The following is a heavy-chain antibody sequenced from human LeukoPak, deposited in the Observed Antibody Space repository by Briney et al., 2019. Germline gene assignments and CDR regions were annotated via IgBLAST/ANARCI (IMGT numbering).Heavy chain of an antibody. J-gene: IGHJ4*02. V-gene: IGHV4-39*01. Sequence: KASETLSLTCTVSGGSISSYYWGWIRRPPGKGLEWIGSIYYSGSTYYNPSLKSRVTISVDTSKNQFSLKLSSVTAADTAVYYCAGPGIAAAGTDYWGQGTLVTVSS. CDR3: AGPGIAAAGTDY. CDR1: GGSISSYY. D-gene: IGHD6-13*01. CDR2: IYYSGST.